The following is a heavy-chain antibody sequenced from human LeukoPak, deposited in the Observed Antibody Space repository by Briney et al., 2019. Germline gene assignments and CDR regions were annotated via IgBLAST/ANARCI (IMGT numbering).Heavy chain of an antibody. J-gene: IGHJ4*02. Sequence: GGSLRLSCAASGFTFSNYALSWVRQTPGRGLEWVSTINKNGGSAYYADSLKGRFTISRDNSKNTLYLQINSPRAEDTAVYYCARVVGGYWGQGTLVTVSS. D-gene: IGHD3-22*01. V-gene: IGHV3-23*05. CDR1: GFTFSNYA. CDR2: INKNGGSA. CDR3: ARVVGGY.